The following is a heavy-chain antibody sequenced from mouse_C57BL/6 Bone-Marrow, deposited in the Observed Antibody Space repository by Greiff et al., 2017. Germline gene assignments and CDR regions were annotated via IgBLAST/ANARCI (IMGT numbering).Heavy chain of an antibody. J-gene: IGHJ2*01. CDR2: IHPNSGST. CDR3: ARRGYYYGVFDY. Sequence: QVQLKQPGAELVKPGASVKLSCKASGYTFTSYWMHWVKQRPGQGLEWIGMIHPNSGSTNYNEKFKSKATLTVDKSSSTAYMQLSSLTSEDSAVYYCARRGYYYGVFDYWGQGTTLTVSS. CDR1: GYTFTSYW. V-gene: IGHV1-64*01. D-gene: IGHD1-1*01.